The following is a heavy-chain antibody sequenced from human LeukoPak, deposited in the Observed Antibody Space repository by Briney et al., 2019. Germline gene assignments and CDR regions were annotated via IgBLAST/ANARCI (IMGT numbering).Heavy chain of an antibody. CDR2: IYNGGSA. CDR1: GDSISNNY. D-gene: IGHD3-16*01. Sequence: SETLSLTCTVSGDSISNNYWSWIRQAPGKGLERIAYIYNGGSANYNPSLKSRVTISVDTSKNQFSLKLSSVTAADTAVYYCARAPLGGFDYWGQGTLVTVSS. CDR3: ARAPLGGFDY. J-gene: IGHJ4*02. V-gene: IGHV4-59*01.